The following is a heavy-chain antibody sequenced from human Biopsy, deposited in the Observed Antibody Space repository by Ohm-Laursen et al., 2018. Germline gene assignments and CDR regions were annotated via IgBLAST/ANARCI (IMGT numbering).Heavy chain of an antibody. V-gene: IGHV4-4*09. CDR3: ARMDCSGGSCHYYSYGMDV. J-gene: IGHJ6*02. CDR2: IHHSGST. CDR1: GVSITAYY. Sequence: SETLSLTCTVSGVSITAYYWSWIRQPPGKGLECIGNIHHSGSTNYNPSLKSRLTISVDTSKNQFSLKLSSVTAADTAVYHCARMDCSGGSCHYYSYGMDVWGQGTTVTVPS. D-gene: IGHD2-15*01.